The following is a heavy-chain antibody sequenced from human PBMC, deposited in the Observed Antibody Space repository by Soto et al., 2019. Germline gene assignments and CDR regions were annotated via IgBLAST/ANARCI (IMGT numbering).Heavy chain of an antibody. Sequence: SETLSLTCTVSGGSINNYYWSWIRQPPGKGLEWIGYIYYSGSTNYNPSLKSRVTISVDTSKNQFSLKLSSVTAADTDVYYCARDAGATVYNWFDTWGQGTLVTVSS. J-gene: IGHJ5*02. V-gene: IGHV4-59*12. D-gene: IGHD1-26*01. CDR3: ARDAGATVYNWFDT. CDR1: GGSINNYY. CDR2: IYYSGST.